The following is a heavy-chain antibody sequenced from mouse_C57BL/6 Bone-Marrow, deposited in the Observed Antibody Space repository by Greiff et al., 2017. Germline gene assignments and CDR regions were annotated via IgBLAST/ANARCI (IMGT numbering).Heavy chain of an antibody. CDR3: ARHAYYYVSSEGWYFDV. Sequence: DVKLVESGGGLVQPGGSLKLSCAASGFTFSDYGMAWVRQAPRKGPEWVAFISNLAYSIYYADTVTGRFTISRENAKKTLYLEMSSLRSEDTAMYYCARHAYYYVSSEGWYFDVWGTGTMVTVSS. CDR1: GFTFSDYG. CDR2: ISNLAYSI. V-gene: IGHV5-15*01. D-gene: IGHD1-1*01. J-gene: IGHJ1*03.